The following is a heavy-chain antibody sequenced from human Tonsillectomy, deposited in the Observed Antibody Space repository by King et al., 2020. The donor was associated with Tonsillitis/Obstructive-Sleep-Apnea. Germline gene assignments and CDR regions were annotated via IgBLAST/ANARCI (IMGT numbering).Heavy chain of an antibody. Sequence: VQLVESGGGLVQPGGSLRLSCAASEFTFSSYAMTWVRQAPGEGLWWVSAISGSGGSTYYAASVQGRFTISRDNSKNTLYLQMNSLRAEDTAVYYCAKDANWFDYWGQGTLVTVSS. CDR3: AKDANWFDY. CDR1: EFTFSSYA. V-gene: IGHV3-23*04. D-gene: IGHD5-24*01. J-gene: IGHJ4*02. CDR2: ISGSGGST.